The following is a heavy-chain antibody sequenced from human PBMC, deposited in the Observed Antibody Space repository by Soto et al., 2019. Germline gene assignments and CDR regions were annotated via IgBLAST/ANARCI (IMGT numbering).Heavy chain of an antibody. CDR2: IYYSGST. D-gene: IGHD1-26*01. V-gene: IGHV4-30-4*01. J-gene: IGHJ4*02. CDR1: GGSISSGDYY. CDR3: ARVFSGSYSVFDY. Sequence: PSETLSLTCTVSGGSISSGDYYLSWIRQPPGRGLEWIGYIYYSGSTYYNPSLKSRVTISVDTSKNQFSLKLSSVTAADTAVYYCARVFSGSYSVFDYWGQGTLVTVSS.